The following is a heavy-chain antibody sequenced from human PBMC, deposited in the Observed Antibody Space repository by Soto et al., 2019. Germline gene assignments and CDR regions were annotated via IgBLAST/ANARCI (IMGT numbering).Heavy chain of an antibody. V-gene: IGHV3-23*01. Sequence: EVQLLESGGGLVQPGGSLRLSCAASGFTFSSYAMSWVRQAPGKGLEWVSAISGSGGSTYYADAVKGRSTISRDNSKNTLYLQMNGLRAEDTAVYYCAKDRGGYWYFDLWGRGTLVTASS. J-gene: IGHJ2*01. CDR3: AKDRGGYWYFDL. CDR1: GFTFSSYA. D-gene: IGHD5-12*01. CDR2: ISGSGGST.